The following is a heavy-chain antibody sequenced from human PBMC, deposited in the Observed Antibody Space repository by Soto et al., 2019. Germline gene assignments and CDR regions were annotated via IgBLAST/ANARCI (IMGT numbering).Heavy chain of an antibody. V-gene: IGHV4-34*01. CDR1: GGSFSGYY. Sequence: QVQLQQWGAGLLKPSETLSLTCAVYGGSFSGYYWTWIRQPPGTGLEWIGEINHRGSTNYNPSVKSRVTISVDTSKNQFSLKLTSVTAADTAVYYCARDNITGLFDYWGQGTLVTVSS. J-gene: IGHJ4*02. CDR2: INHRGST. CDR3: ARDNITGLFDY. D-gene: IGHD2-8*02.